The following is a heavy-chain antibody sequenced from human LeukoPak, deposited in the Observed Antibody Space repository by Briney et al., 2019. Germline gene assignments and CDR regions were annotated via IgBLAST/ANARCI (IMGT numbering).Heavy chain of an antibody. CDR3: AKGYGWEASYYYYYMDV. D-gene: IGHD1-26*01. V-gene: IGHV3-23*01. J-gene: IGHJ6*03. CDR1: GFTFSSYG. Sequence: GGSLRLSCAASGFTFSSYGMSWVRQAPRKGLEWVSAINGSGGSTYYADSVKGRFTISRDNSKNTLYLQMNSLRAEDTAVYYCAKGYGWEASYYYYYMDVWGKGTMVTISS. CDR2: INGSGGST.